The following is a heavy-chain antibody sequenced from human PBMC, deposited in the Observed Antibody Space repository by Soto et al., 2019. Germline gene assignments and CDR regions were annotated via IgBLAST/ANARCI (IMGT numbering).Heavy chain of an antibody. J-gene: IGHJ4*02. Sequence: QVQLQESGPGLLKPSQTLSLTCTVSGGSISSGDYYWSWIRQPPGKGLEWIGYIYYSGSTYYNPSRKSRVSISVDTSKNQFSLKLSSVTAADTAVYYCARVDSSGYYSLDYWGQGTLVTVSS. CDR2: IYYSGST. D-gene: IGHD3-22*01. CDR3: ARVDSSGYYSLDY. CDR1: GGSISSGDYY. V-gene: IGHV4-30-4*01.